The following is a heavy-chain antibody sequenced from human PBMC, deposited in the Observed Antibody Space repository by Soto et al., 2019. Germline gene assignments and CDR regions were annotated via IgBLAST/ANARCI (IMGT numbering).Heavy chain of an antibody. CDR2: IIPIFGTA. CDR3: ARDSRATGAGAFDI. CDR1: GGTFSSYA. V-gene: IGHV1-69*13. Sequence: ASVKVSCKASGGTFSSYAISWVRQAPGQGLEWMGGIIPIFGTANYAQKFQGRVTITADESTSTAYMELNSLRAEDTAAHYCARDSRATGAGAFDIWGLGTMVTVSS. D-gene: IGHD1-26*01. J-gene: IGHJ3*02.